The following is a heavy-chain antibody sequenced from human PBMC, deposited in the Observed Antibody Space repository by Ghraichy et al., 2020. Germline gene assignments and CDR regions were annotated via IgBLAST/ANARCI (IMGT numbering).Heavy chain of an antibody. CDR2: IYYSGST. Sequence: SETLSLTCTVSGGSISSYYWSWIRQPPGKGLEWIGYIYYSGSTNYNPSLKSRVTISVDTSKNQFSLKLSSVTAADTAVYYCARGGYDSSGYPSLGYWGQGTLVTVSS. V-gene: IGHV4-59*01. J-gene: IGHJ4*02. CDR1: GGSISSYY. D-gene: IGHD3-22*01. CDR3: ARGGYDSSGYPSLGY.